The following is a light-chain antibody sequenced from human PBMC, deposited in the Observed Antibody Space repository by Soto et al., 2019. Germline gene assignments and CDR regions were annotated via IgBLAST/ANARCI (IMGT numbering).Light chain of an antibody. J-gene: IGKJ1*01. V-gene: IGKV1-5*03. Sequence: DIQMTQYPSTLSASVGARVIITCRASQSISSWLAWYQQKPGKAPKLLISKASNLESGVPSRFSGSGSATEFTLTVSSLQPDDFATYYGPQYYSYWTSGQGTKVDIK. CDR1: QSISSW. CDR3: PQYYSYWT. CDR2: KAS.